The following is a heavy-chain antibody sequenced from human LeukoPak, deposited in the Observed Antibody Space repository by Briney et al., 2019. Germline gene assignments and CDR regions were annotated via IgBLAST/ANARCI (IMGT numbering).Heavy chain of an antibody. CDR1: GGSISSGSYY. CDR3: ARSHIVVVPAATNNWFDP. Sequence: SQTLSLTCTVSGGSISSGSYYWSWIRQHPGKGLECIGYIYYSGSTYYNPSLKSRVTISVNTSKNQFSLKLSSVTAADTAVYYCARSHIVVVPAATNNWFDPWGQGTLVTVSS. D-gene: IGHD2-2*01. V-gene: IGHV4-31*03. J-gene: IGHJ5*02. CDR2: IYYSGST.